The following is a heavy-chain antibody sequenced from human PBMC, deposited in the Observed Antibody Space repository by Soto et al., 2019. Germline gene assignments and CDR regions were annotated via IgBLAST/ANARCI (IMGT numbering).Heavy chain of an antibody. V-gene: IGHV1-18*01. CDR1: GYTFTSYG. CDR2: ISAYNGNT. CDR3: ARDARAVAPGGFDP. Sequence: ASVKVSCKASGYTFTSYGISWVRQAPGQGLEWMGWISAYNGNTNYAQKLQGRVTMTTDTSTSTAYMELRSLRSDDTAVYYCARDARAVAPGGFDPWGQGTLVTAPQ. J-gene: IGHJ5*02. D-gene: IGHD6-19*01.